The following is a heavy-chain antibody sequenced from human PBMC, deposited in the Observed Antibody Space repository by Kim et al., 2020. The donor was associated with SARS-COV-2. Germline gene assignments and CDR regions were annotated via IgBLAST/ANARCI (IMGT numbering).Heavy chain of an antibody. V-gene: IGHV3-9*01. J-gene: IGHJ4*02. Sequence: GYADSVKGRITISRDNAKNALYLKRNSRRAEDTALYYGAKIADLESPSHYWGQGTLVTVSS. CDR3: AKIADLESPSHY.